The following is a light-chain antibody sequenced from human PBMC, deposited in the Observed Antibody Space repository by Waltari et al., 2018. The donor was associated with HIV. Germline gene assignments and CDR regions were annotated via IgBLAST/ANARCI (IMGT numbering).Light chain of an antibody. J-gene: IGLJ2*01. CDR1: SSDIGAGYD. CDR2: DTK. Sequence: QSVLTQPPSVSGAPGQRVTIACTGGSSDIGAGYDVHWYRKFPGTAPKLLIYDTKDRPSGVPDRSSGSKVGTSASLSITCVQAEDEADYYCQSFDSSLSAVIFGGGTKLTVL. CDR3: QSFDSSLSAVI. V-gene: IGLV1-40*01.